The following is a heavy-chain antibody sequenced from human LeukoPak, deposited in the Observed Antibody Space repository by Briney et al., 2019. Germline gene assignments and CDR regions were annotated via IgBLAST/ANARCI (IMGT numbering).Heavy chain of an antibody. D-gene: IGHD3-10*01. V-gene: IGHV1-2*02. J-gene: IGHJ5*02. Sequence: ASVKVSCKASGYTFTGYYLHWVRQAPGQGLEWMGWINPTSGGTNYAQKFQDRVTMTRDTSISTAYMELSRLRSDDTAVYYCARGRMVRGVRPWGQGTLVTVSS. CDR3: ARGRMVRGVRP. CDR1: GYTFTGYY. CDR2: INPTSGGT.